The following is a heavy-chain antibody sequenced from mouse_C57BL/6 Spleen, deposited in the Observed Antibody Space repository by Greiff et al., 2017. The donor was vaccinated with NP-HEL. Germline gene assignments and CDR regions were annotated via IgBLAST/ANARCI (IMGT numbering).Heavy chain of an antibody. CDR1: GYTFTDYY. J-gene: IGHJ4*01. D-gene: IGHD1-1*01. CDR3: ARSSYLYGSPPYYAMDY. V-gene: IGHV1-76*01. Sequence: QVQLQQSGAELVRPGASVKLSCKASGYTFTDYYINWVKQRPGQGLEWIARIYPGSGNTYYNEKFKGKATLTAEKSSSTAYMQLSSLTSEDSAVYFCARSSYLYGSPPYYAMDYWGQGTSVTVSS. CDR2: IYPGSGNT.